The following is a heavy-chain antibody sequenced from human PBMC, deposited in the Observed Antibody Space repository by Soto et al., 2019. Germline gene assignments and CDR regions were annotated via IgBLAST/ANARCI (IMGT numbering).Heavy chain of an antibody. V-gene: IGHV3-23*01. CDR2: ITDTGGDT. CDR1: GFTFSSYA. J-gene: IGHJ4*02. CDR3: ARGSTDSYPGSRIFDF. Sequence: EVRLLESGGGLVQPGGSLRLSCAASGFTFSSYAMSWVRQAPGKGLEWVSTITDTGGDTKYADSVRGRFTMSRDNSKKTLYLQMNSLRVEDSALYYCARGSTDSYPGSRIFDFWGRGTLVTVSS. D-gene: IGHD3-10*01.